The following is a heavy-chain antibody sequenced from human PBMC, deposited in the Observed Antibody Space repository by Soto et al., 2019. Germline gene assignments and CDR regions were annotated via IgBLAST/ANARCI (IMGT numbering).Heavy chain of an antibody. Sequence: EVQLVESGGGLVKPGGSLRLSCAASGFTFSSYSMNWVRQAPGKGLEWVSSITSSTGYIDYADSVKGRFTISRDNATNSLYLQMNSLRAEDTAVYYCARMRGSYDFDYWGQGTLVTVSS. CDR1: GFTFSSYS. V-gene: IGHV3-21*01. CDR3: ARMRGSYDFDY. J-gene: IGHJ4*02. CDR2: ITSSTGYI. D-gene: IGHD1-26*01.